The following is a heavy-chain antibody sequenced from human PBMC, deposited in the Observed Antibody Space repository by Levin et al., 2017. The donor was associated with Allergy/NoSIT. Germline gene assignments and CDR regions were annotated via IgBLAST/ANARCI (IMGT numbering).Heavy chain of an antibody. J-gene: IGHJ4*02. CDR2: IYSGGAT. CDR1: GFTVSSNY. V-gene: IGHV3-53*01. Sequence: LSLTCAASGFTVSSNYMSWVRQTPGKGLEWVSSIYSGGATYYADSVKGRFTISRDNSKNTLYLQMNSLRVEDTAVYYCARGHSGSYYGGYWGQGTLVTVSS. CDR3: ARGHSGSYYGGY. D-gene: IGHD1-26*01.